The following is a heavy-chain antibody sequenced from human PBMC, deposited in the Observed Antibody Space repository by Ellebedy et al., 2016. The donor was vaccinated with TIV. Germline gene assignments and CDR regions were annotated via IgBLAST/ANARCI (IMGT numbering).Heavy chain of an antibody. CDR1: GYTFTGYY. Sequence: ASVKVSCKASGYTFTGYYIHWVRQAPGQGLEWMAWINPNSGDPMYSQKFQGRVNMTRDTSISTAYMELSRLESDDTAVYYCARASHTSVSCYTFDYWGQGSLVTVSS. CDR2: INPNSGDP. D-gene: IGHD2-2*02. J-gene: IGHJ4*02. CDR3: ARASHTSVSCYTFDY. V-gene: IGHV1-2*02.